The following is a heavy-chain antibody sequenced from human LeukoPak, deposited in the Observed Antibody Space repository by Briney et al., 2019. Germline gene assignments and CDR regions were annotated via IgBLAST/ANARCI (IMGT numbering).Heavy chain of an antibody. CDR2: IYYSGST. D-gene: IGHD3-10*01. CDR3: ARVRGWFGALDYFDY. V-gene: IGHV4-59*01. CDR1: GGSISSYY. J-gene: IGHJ4*02. Sequence: SETLSLTCTVSGGSISSYYWSWIRQPPGKGLEWIGYIYYSGSTNYNPSLKSRVTISVDTSKNQFSLKLSSVTAADTAVYYCARVRGWFGALDYFDYWGQGTLVTVSS.